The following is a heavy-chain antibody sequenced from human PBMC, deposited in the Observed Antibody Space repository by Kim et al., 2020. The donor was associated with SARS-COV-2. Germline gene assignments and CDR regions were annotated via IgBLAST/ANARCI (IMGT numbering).Heavy chain of an antibody. V-gene: IGHV4-39*01. CDR3: QNYGEPPRYNDYGMDV. D-gene: IGHD4-17*01. CDR2: IYYSGST. CDR1: GGSISSSSYY. J-gene: IGHJ6*02. Sequence: SETLSLTCTVSGGSISSSSYYWGWIRQPPGKGLEWIGSIYYSGSTYYNPSLKSRVTISVDTSKNQFSLKLSSVTAADTAVYYCQNYGEPPRYNDYGMDVWGQGTTVTVSS.